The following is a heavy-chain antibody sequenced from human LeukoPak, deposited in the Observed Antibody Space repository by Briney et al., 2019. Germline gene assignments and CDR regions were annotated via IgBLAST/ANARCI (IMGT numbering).Heavy chain of an antibody. V-gene: IGHV3-23*01. CDR3: AKDLGWYFDY. J-gene: IGHJ4*02. CDR2: LSASGGST. CDR1: GFAFSTYA. Sequence: GGSLRLSCAASGFAFSTYAMSWARQAPGKGLEWVSALSASGGSTYYADPVKGRFTISRDNSKNTLYLRMDSLRAEDTAVYYCAKDLGWYFDYWGQGILVTVSS. D-gene: IGHD6-19*01.